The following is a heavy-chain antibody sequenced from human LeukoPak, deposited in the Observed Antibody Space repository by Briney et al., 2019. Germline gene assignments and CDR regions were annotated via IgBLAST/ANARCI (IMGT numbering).Heavy chain of an antibody. CDR1: GFTFSSYA. D-gene: IGHD3-10*01. Sequence: GGSLRLSCAASGFTFSSYAMSWVRQAPGKGLEWVSAISGSGSGGSTYYADSVKGRFTISRDNAKNTLHLQMNSLRAEDTAVYYCARGARGSGTASDYWGQGTLVTVSS. CDR3: ARGARGSGTASDY. V-gene: IGHV3-23*01. CDR2: ISGSGSGGST. J-gene: IGHJ4*02.